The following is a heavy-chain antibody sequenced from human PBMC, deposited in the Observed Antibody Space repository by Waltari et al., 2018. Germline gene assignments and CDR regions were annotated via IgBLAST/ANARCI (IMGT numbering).Heavy chain of an antibody. Sequence: QLQLQESGPGLVKPSETLSLTCTVSGDSISSSSYYWGWIRQSPGKGLEWIVSIYYSGSTYYNPTLKSRVTISGDTSKNQFSLKLSSVTAADTAVYYCARHWKKSGYRFDPWGQGTLVTVSS. CDR1: GDSISSSSYY. V-gene: IGHV4-39*01. J-gene: IGHJ5*02. CDR2: IYYSGST. D-gene: IGHD5-12*01. CDR3: ARHWKKSGYRFDP.